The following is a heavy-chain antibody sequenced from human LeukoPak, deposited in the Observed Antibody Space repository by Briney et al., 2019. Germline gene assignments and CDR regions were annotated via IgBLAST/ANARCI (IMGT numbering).Heavy chain of an antibody. D-gene: IGHD4-11*01. CDR3: ARGGLRTYSNPYAPDY. CDR1: GGSISSYY. Sequence: SETLSLTCTVSGGSISSYYWSWIRQPPGKGLEWIGYIYYSGSTNYNPSLKSRVTISVDTSKNQFSLKLSSVTAADTAVYYGARGGLRTYSNPYAPDYWGQGTLVTVSS. J-gene: IGHJ4*02. V-gene: IGHV4-59*01. CDR2: IYYSGST.